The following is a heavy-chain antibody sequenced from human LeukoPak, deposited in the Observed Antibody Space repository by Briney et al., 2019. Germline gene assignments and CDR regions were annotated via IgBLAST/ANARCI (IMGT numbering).Heavy chain of an antibody. D-gene: IGHD6-13*01. CDR3: ARADSSSPMAGFDP. Sequence: VASVKVSCKASGGTFSSYAISWVRQAPGQGLEWMGGIIPIFGTANYAQKFQGRVTITTDGSTSTAYMELSSLRSEDTAVYYCARADSSSPMAGFDPWGQGTLVTVSS. CDR2: IIPIFGTA. V-gene: IGHV1-69*05. J-gene: IGHJ5*02. CDR1: GGTFSSYA.